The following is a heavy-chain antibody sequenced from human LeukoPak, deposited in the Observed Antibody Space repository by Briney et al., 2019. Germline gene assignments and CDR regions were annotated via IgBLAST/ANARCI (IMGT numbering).Heavy chain of an antibody. CDR3: AKDRTQRYFDY. CDR2: ISSSGSTI. Sequence: PGGSLRLSCAASGFTFSDYYMSWIRQAPGKGLEWVSYISSSGSTIYYADSVKGRFTISRDNSKNTLSLQMNSLRVEDTAVYYCAKDRTQRYFDYWGQGTLVIVSS. CDR1: GFTFSDYY. V-gene: IGHV3-11*04. J-gene: IGHJ4*02. D-gene: IGHD3-9*01.